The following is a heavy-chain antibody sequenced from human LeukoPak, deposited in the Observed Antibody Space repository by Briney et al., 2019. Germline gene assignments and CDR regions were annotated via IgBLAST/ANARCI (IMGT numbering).Heavy chain of an antibody. D-gene: IGHD1-1*01. V-gene: IGHV3-23*01. CDR2: ISDSGGNT. J-gene: IGHJ4*02. CDR1: GFTFDNYA. CDR3: AGKPPGWALAFDY. Sequence: PGGSLRLSWAASGFTFDNYAMSWVRQAPGKGLEWVSGISDSGGNTYYAGSVKGRFTISRDNSKSTLYLQMNSLRADDTALYYCAGKPPGWALAFDYWGQGTPVTVSS.